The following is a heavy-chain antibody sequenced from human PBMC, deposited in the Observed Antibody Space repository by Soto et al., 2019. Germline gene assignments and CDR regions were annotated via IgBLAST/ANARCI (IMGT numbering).Heavy chain of an antibody. Sequence: QVQLVESGGGVVQPGRSLRLSCAASGFTFRNYGMHWVRQAPGKGLEWMAMIWYDGSNKHYADSVKGRFTISRDNSKNTLYLQMNSLRDEDTAVYYCASGRDGYNPEYWGQGTLVTVSS. CDR3: ASGRDGYNPEY. CDR1: GFTFRNYG. CDR2: IWYDGSNK. V-gene: IGHV3-33*01. D-gene: IGHD5-12*01. J-gene: IGHJ4*02.